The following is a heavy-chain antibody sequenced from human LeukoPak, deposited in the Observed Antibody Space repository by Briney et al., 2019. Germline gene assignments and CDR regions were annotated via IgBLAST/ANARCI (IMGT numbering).Heavy chain of an antibody. CDR3: AREGQQRVIDY. CDR2: IYTSGST. V-gene: IGHV4-61*02. J-gene: IGHJ4*02. CDR1: GGSISSSSYY. Sequence: SETLSLTCTVSGGSISSSSYYWSWIRQPAGKGLEWIGRIYTSGSTNYNPSLKSRVTMSVDTSKNQFSLKLSSVTAADTAVYYCAREGQQRVIDYWGQGTLVTVSS. D-gene: IGHD6-13*01.